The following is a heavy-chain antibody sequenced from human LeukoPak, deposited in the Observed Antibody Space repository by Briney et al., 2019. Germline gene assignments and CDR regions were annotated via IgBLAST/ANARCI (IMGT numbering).Heavy chain of an antibody. J-gene: IGHJ4*02. Sequence: GASVKVSCKASGFTFTSSAVQWVRQARGQRLEWIGWTVVGSGNTNYAQKFQERVTITRDMSTSTAYMELSSLRSEDTVVYYCAAADDSGSYYLDYWGQGTLVTVSS. CDR2: TVVGSGNT. CDR3: AAADDSGSYYLDY. CDR1: GFTFTSSA. D-gene: IGHD1-26*01. V-gene: IGHV1-58*01.